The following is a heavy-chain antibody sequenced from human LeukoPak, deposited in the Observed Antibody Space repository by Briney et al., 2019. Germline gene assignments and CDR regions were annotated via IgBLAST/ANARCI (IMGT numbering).Heavy chain of an antibody. CDR1: GFTFSSYW. CDR3: ARESFWSGYDFDY. Sequence: GGFLRLSCAASGFTFSSYWMHWVRQAPGKGLVWVSRINSDGSSTSYADSVKGRFTISRDNAKNTLYLQMNSLRAEDTAVYYCARESFWSGYDFDYWGQGTLVTVSS. D-gene: IGHD3-3*01. J-gene: IGHJ4*02. V-gene: IGHV3-74*01. CDR2: INSDGSST.